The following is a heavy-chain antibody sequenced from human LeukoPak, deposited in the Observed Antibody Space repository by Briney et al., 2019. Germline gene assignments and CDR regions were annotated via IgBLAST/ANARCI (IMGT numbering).Heavy chain of an antibody. V-gene: IGHV3-48*03. CDR3: ARGGSFFVY. Sequence: GGSLRLSCAASGFTFSSYEMNWVRQAPGKGLEWVSYISSSGTTIYYADSVRGRFTISRDNAKNSLYLQMNSLRAEDTAVYYCARGGSFFVYWGQGTLVTVSS. CDR1: GFTFSSYE. D-gene: IGHD1-26*01. CDR2: ISSSGTTI. J-gene: IGHJ4*02.